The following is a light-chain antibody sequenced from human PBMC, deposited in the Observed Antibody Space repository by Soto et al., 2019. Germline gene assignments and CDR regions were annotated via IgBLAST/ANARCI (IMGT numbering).Light chain of an antibody. CDR2: DAY. Sequence: EIVLTQSPGTPSLSPGERATPSRRASQSVSSNLAWYQQKPGQAHRLLIYDAYNRATGIQARFSGSGSGTDFTLTIRSLEPEEFAVYYCQQRSNWPITVGQGTRLEIK. CDR1: QSVSSN. V-gene: IGKV3-11*01. J-gene: IGKJ5*01. CDR3: QQRSNWPIT.